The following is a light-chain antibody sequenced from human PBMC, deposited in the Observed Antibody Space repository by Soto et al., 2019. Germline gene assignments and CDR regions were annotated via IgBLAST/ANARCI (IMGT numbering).Light chain of an antibody. CDR2: DAS. J-gene: IGKJ1*01. CDR1: QSVSSN. CDR3: LHHGSSLWT. Sequence: EIVMTQSPATLSVSPGERATLSCRASQSVSSNLAWYQQKPGQAPRLLIYDASSRATGIPDRFSGSGSGTDFTLTISRLEPEDFAMYYCLHHGSSLWTFGQGTKVDIK. V-gene: IGKV3-20*01.